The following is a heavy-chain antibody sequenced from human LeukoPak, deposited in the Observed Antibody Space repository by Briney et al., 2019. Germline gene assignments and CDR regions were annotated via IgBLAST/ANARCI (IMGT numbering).Heavy chain of an antibody. V-gene: IGHV3-53*01. D-gene: IGHD3-22*01. Sequence: GGSLRLSCAASGFTVSSNYMSWVRQAPGKGLEWVSVIYSGGSTYYADSVEGRFTISRDNSKNTLYLQMNSLRAEDTAVYYCARVRSYYDCSGYTPPMDVWGKGTTVTVSS. CDR2: IYSGGST. J-gene: IGHJ6*03. CDR3: ARVRSYYDCSGYTPPMDV. CDR1: GFTVSSNY.